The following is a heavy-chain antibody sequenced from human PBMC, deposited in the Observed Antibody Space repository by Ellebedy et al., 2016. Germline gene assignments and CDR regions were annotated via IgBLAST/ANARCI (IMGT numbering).Heavy chain of an antibody. CDR2: IYYTGKT. J-gene: IGHJ4*02. Sequence: SETLSLTCSVSGDSISSSNYYWNWIRQPPGKGLEWMASIYYTGKTYYTPSLESRVTISVDKSKNQFSLKLSSVTAADTAVYYCAGFGSPAYWGQGTLVTVSS. D-gene: IGHD3-10*01. V-gene: IGHV4-39*01. CDR3: AGFGSPAY. CDR1: GDSISSSNYY.